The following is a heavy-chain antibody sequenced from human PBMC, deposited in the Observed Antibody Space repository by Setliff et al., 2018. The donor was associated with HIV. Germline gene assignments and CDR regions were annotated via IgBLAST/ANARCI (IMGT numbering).Heavy chain of an antibody. CDR2: IHYDERT. D-gene: IGHD3-22*01. CDR1: GGSASNSRYY. J-gene: IGHJ5*02. Sequence: SETLSLTCTVSGGSASNSRYYWAWIRQPPGKGLEHIGSIHYDERTYYNPSLKSRVTISLDTSKNQFSLKLSSVTAADAAVYYCASRVYYYDSSGYLREEGFDPWGQGTLVTVSS. CDR3: ASRVYYYDSSGYLREEGFDP. V-gene: IGHV4-39*01.